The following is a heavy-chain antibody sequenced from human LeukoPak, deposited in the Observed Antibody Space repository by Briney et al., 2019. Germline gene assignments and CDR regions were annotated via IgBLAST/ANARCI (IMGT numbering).Heavy chain of an antibody. D-gene: IGHD6-6*01. CDR1: GFTFSNYA. Sequence: PGGSLRLSCAASGFTFSNYAMSWVRQAPGKGLEWVSAISGSGDSTYYGDSVKGRFTISRDNFKNTLYLQVNSLRAEDTAVYYCAKGQSLRSYNWFDPWGQGTLVTVSS. V-gene: IGHV3-23*01. CDR2: ISGSGDST. CDR3: AKGQSLRSYNWFDP. J-gene: IGHJ5*02.